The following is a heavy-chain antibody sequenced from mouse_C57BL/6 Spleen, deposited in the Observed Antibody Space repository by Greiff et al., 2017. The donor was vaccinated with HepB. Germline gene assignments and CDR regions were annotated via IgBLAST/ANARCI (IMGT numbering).Heavy chain of an antibody. CDR2: INPNNGGT. Sequence: VHVKQSGPELVKPGASVKISCKASGYTFTDYYMNWVKQSHGKSLEWIGDINPNNGGTSYNQKFKGKATLTVDKSSSTAYMELRSLTSEDSAVYYCANTNWDGAYWGQGTLVTVSA. CDR1: GYTFTDYY. CDR3: ANTNWDGAY. D-gene: IGHD4-1*01. J-gene: IGHJ3*01. V-gene: IGHV1-26*01.